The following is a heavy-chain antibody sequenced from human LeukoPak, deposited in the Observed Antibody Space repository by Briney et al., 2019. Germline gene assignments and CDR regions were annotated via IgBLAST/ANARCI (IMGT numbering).Heavy chain of an antibody. CDR2: IYTSGST. V-gene: IGHV4-4*07. CDR3: ARGRGYGLYYYYYGMDV. D-gene: IGHD5-18*01. Sequence: SETLSRTATVSGGSISSYNWSWIRQPPGKGLEWIGRIYTSGSTNYNPSLKSRVTMSVDTSKNQFSLELSSVTAADTAVYYCARGRGYGLYYYYYGMDVWGQGTTVTVSS. J-gene: IGHJ6*02. CDR1: GGSISSYN.